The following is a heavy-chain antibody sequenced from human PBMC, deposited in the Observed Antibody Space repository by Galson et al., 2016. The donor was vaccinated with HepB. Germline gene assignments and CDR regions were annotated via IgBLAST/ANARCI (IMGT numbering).Heavy chain of an antibody. Sequence: SLRLSCAASGFTVSSYYMSWVRRAPGKGLEWVSIIYSGGDTYYADSVQGRFTISRDNSMNTVYLQMNSLRVEDTAVYYCARSAYGMIVYYWGQGTLVTVSS. V-gene: IGHV3-66*01. J-gene: IGHJ4*02. CDR3: ARSAYGMIVYY. CDR2: IYSGGDT. CDR1: GFTVSSYY. D-gene: IGHD4-17*01.